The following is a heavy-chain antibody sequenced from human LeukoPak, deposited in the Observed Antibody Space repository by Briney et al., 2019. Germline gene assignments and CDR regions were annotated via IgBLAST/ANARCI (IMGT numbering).Heavy chain of an antibody. V-gene: IGHV6-1*01. J-gene: IGHJ6*02. Sequence: SQTLSLTCAISGDSVPSNSAAWDWIRQSPSRGLEWLGRTYYRSKWYNDYAVSVKSRITINPDTSKNQFSLQLNSVTPEDTAVYYCARDRIEMATIMDYYYGMDVWGQGTTVTVSS. CDR1: GDSVPSNSAA. CDR2: TYYRSKWYN. CDR3: ARDRIEMATIMDYYYGMDV. D-gene: IGHD5-24*01.